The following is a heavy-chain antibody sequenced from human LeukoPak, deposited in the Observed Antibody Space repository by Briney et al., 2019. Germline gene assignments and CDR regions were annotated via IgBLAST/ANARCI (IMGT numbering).Heavy chain of an antibody. J-gene: IGHJ4*02. D-gene: IGHD2-15*01. CDR3: AGPAWVVKFYLDY. CDR2: ISYDGSNK. V-gene: IGHV3-30-3*01. CDR1: GFTFSNYA. Sequence: GGSLRLSCTASGFTFSNYAMHWVRQAPGKGLEWVAVISYDGSNKYYADSVRGRFTISRGNSRNTLYLQMNSLRAEDTAVYYCAGPAWVVKFYLDYWGQGTPVTVSS.